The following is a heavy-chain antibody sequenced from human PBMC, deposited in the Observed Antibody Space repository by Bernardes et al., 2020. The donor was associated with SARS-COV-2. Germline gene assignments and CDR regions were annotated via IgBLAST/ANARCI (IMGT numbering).Heavy chain of an antibody. CDR1: GYTLTELS. CDR2: FDPEDGET. Sequence: ASVKVSCKVSGYTLTELSMHWVRQAPGKGLEWMGGFDPEDGETIYAQKFQGRVTMTEDTSTDTAYMELSSLRSEDTAVYYCAISGYHSQVLRYFDWDFDYWGQGTLVTVSS. CDR3: AISGYHSQVLRYFDWDFDY. D-gene: IGHD3-9*01. V-gene: IGHV1-24*01. J-gene: IGHJ4*02.